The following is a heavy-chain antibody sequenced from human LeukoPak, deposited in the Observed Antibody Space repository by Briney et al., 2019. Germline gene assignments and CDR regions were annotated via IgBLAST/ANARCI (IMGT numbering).Heavy chain of an antibody. CDR1: GFTFSSYE. CDR2: ISTSGHTT. J-gene: IGHJ5*02. CDR3: ARAGGGYWFDP. V-gene: IGHV3-48*03. D-gene: IGHD2-15*01. Sequence: PGGSLRLSCAVSGFTFSSYEVNWVRQAPGKGLEWVSYISTSGHTTYYTDSVKGRFTISRDNAKNSLFLQMNSLRAEDTAVYYCARAGGGYWFDPWGQGTLVTVSS.